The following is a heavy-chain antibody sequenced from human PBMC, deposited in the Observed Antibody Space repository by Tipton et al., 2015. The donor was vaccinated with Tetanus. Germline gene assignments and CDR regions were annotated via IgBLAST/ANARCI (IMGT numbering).Heavy chain of an antibody. CDR1: GFNFGRYA. Sequence: SLRLSCLASGFNFGRYAMAWVRQAPGKGLEWVSAISMNGASTYYADSVKGRFTISRDISENTLYLQMDSLRADDTALYYCAKDAGKRQYYFDSWGQGTLVAVSS. J-gene: IGHJ4*02. D-gene: IGHD1-26*01. CDR3: AKDAGKRQYYFDS. CDR2: ISMNGAST. V-gene: IGHV3-23*01.